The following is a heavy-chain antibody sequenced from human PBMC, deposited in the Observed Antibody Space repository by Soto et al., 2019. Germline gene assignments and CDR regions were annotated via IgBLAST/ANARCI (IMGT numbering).Heavy chain of an antibody. CDR3: TKAPGSGRAVTAIQSQY. D-gene: IGHD2-21*02. CDR1: GFTFSNYA. CDR2: INGGGTA. V-gene: IGHV3-23*01. Sequence: EVQLLESGGGLEHPGASLRLSCAASGFTFSNYAMGWVRQAPGKGLEWVSSINGGGTAYYADSVKGRFTISRDISKSSLYLQMNSLRAEDTAIYYCTKAPGSGRAVTAIQSQYWGQGTLVTVSS. J-gene: IGHJ4*02.